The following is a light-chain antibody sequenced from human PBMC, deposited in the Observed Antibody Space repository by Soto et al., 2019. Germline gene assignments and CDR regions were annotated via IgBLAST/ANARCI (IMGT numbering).Light chain of an antibody. V-gene: IGKV4-1*01. Sequence: DIVMTQSPDSLAVSLGERATINCKSSQTVVYSTSAKNYFAWYQQKPGQPPKLLIYWASTRESGVPDRFSGSGSGTDFTLTISSLQAEDVAVYYFQQYYDTPYTFGQGTKLVIK. CDR2: WAS. CDR3: QQYYDTPYT. CDR1: QTVVYSTSAKNY. J-gene: IGKJ2*01.